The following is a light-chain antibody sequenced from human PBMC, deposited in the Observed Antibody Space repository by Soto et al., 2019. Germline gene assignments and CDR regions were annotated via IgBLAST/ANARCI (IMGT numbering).Light chain of an antibody. V-gene: IGLV2-8*01. J-gene: IGLJ3*02. Sequence: QSALTQPPSASGSPGQSGTISCTGTSSDVGGYNYVSWYQQHPGKAPKLMIYEVTKRPSGVPDRFSGSKSGNTASLTVAGLQAEDEADYYCTSYAGSNNLVFGGGXXXTVL. CDR1: SSDVGGYNY. CDR3: TSYAGSNNLV. CDR2: EVT.